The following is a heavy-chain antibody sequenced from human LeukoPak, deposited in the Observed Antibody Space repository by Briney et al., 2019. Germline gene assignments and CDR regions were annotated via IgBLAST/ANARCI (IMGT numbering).Heavy chain of an antibody. CDR3: VKENTSWRMVYFDY. J-gene: IGHJ4*02. CDR2: ISSNGGST. V-gene: IGHV3-64D*06. CDR1: GFTFSSYA. D-gene: IGHD2-2*01. Sequence: GGSLRLSCSASGFTFSSYAMHWVRQAPGKGLEYVSAISSNGGSTYYADSVKGRFTISRDNSKNTLYLQMSSLRAEDTDVYYCVKENTSWRMVYFDYWGQGTLVTVSS.